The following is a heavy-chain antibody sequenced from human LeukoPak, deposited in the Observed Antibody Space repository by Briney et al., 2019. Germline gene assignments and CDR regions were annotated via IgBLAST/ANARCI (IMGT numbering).Heavy chain of an antibody. D-gene: IGHD3-10*01. Sequence: GSLRLSCAASGFTFSDYYMSWIRQAPGKGLEWVSYISSSGSTISYADSVKGRFTISRDNAKNSLYLQMNSLRAEDTAVYYCARFFYGSGRPTQLDYWGQGTLVTVSS. CDR3: ARFFYGSGRPTQLDY. V-gene: IGHV3-11*01. CDR2: ISSSGSTI. CDR1: GFTFSDYY. J-gene: IGHJ4*02.